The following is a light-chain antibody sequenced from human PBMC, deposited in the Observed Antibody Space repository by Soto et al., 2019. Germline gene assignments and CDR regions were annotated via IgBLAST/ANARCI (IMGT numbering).Light chain of an antibody. CDR3: QHYNTWLGT. J-gene: IGKJ4*01. CDR1: QNVVTN. Sequence: EIVVTQSPAILSVSPGERVTLSCRASQNVVTNLAWYQQRLGQAPRLLIYGASARATGVPARFSGSGSGTEFFLTISSLQSEDFAVYYCQHYNTWLGTFGGGTKVEIK. CDR2: GAS. V-gene: IGKV3-15*01.